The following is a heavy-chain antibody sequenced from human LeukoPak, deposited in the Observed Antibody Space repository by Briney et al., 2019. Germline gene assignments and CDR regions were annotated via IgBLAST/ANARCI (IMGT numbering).Heavy chain of an antibody. J-gene: IGHJ5*02. CDR3: ARDAYDDASES. CDR1: GFTFSSYG. D-gene: IGHD3-3*01. Sequence: PGGSLRLSCAASGFTFSSYGMHWVRQAPGKGLEWVAVIWYDGSNKYYADSVKGRFTISRDNAKNSLYLQMNGLRADDTAIYYCARDAYDDASESWGQGTLVTVSS. CDR2: IWYDGSNK. V-gene: IGHV3-33*01.